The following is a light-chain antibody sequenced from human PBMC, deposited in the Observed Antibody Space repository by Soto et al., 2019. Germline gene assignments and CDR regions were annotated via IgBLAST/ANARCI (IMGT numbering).Light chain of an antibody. CDR1: SSDVGGYKY. Sequence: QSALTQPASVSGSPGQSITISCTGTSSDVGGYKYVSWYQQHPDKAPKLIIFEVSNRPSGISSRFSGSKSGNTASLTISGLQAEDEADYYCASYTSGSTSVIFGRGTKLIVL. CDR3: ASYTSGSTSVI. CDR2: EVS. J-gene: IGLJ2*01. V-gene: IGLV2-14*01.